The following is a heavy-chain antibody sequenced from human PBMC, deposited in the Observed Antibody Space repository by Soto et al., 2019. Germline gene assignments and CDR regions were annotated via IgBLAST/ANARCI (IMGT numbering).Heavy chain of an antibody. CDR3: AGDGMGTIVGGMDV. D-gene: IGHD7-27*01. J-gene: IGHJ6*02. V-gene: IGHV1-69*01. Sequence: QVQLVQSGAEVKNHGSSVKVSCKNSGGTFSNDAISWVRQAPGQGLEWMGGIIPIYGTTHYAQKLQDRLKLTADESTGTAYMELSSLRSDDTGVYYCAGDGMGTIVGGMDVWGQGTTVTVSS. CDR1: GGTFSNDA. CDR2: IIPIYGTT.